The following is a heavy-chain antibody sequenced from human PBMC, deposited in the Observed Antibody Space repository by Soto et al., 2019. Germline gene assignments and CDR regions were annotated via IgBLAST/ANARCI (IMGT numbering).Heavy chain of an antibody. CDR2: IYHSGST. V-gene: IGHV4-4*02. Sequence: QVQLQESGPGLVKPSGTLSLTCAVSGGSISSSNWWSWVRQPPGKGLEWIGEIYHSGSTNYNPSLKSRVTISVNKSNNQFSRKLSAVAAADTAVYYCARVVADKGEGDYYYYGMDVWGQGTTVTVSS. D-gene: IGHD3-10*01. CDR1: GGSISSSNW. J-gene: IGHJ6*02. CDR3: ARVVADKGEGDYYYYGMDV.